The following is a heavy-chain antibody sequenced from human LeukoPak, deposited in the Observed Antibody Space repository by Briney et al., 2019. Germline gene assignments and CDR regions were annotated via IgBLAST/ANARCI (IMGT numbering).Heavy chain of an antibody. V-gene: IGHV4-59*01. CDR1: GGSISSYY. CDR2: IYYSGST. Sequence: SETLSLTCTVSGGSISSYYWSWMRQPPGKGLEWIGYIYYSGSTNYNPSLKSRVTISVDTSKNQFSLKLSSVTAADTAVYYCARAEALRYFDWYPPFDYWGQGTLVTVSS. J-gene: IGHJ4*02. D-gene: IGHD3-9*01. CDR3: ARAEALRYFDWYPPFDY.